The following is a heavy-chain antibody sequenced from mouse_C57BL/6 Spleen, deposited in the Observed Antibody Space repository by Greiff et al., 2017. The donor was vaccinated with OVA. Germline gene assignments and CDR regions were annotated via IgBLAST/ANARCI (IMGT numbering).Heavy chain of an antibody. CDR3: AREGVTTVVANFDY. J-gene: IGHJ2*01. V-gene: IGHV1-80*01. Sequence: VQLQQSGAELVKPGASVKISCKASGYAFSSYWMNWVKQRPGKGLEWIGQLYPGDGDTNYNGKFKGKATLTADKSSSTAYMQHSSLTSEDSAVYFCAREGVTTVVANFDYWGQGTTLTVSS. CDR2: LYPGDGDT. CDR1: GYAFSSYW. D-gene: IGHD1-1*01.